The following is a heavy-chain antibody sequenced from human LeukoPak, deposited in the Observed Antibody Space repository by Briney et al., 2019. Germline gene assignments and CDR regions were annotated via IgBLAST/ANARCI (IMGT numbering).Heavy chain of an antibody. CDR3: ARSPPTMVRGRIDY. Sequence: KSGGSLRLSCAAPGFAFRTYTMNWVRQAPGKGLEWVSSISSSSAFISYADSMKGRFTISRDNAKNSLYLQMNSLRAEDTAVYYCARSPPTMVRGRIDYWGQGTLVTVSS. J-gene: IGHJ4*02. V-gene: IGHV3-21*01. CDR1: GFAFRTYT. D-gene: IGHD3-10*01. CDR2: ISSSSAFI.